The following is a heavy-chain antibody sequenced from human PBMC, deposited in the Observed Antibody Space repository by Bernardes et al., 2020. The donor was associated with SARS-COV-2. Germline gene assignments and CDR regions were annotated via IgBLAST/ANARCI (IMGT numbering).Heavy chain of an antibody. CDR2: IRGSGTIT. J-gene: IGHJ5*02. D-gene: IGHD6-19*01. Sequence: SLRLSCAASGFTFRNYAMSWVRQAPGKGLDWVSGIRGSGTITYYADSVKGRFTISRDNSKNTLYLQMSGLRAEDTAVYYCARNPSYIDGWYRWFDPWGQGTLVTVSS. V-gene: IGHV3-23*01. CDR1: GFTFRNYA. CDR3: ARNPSYIDGWYRWFDP.